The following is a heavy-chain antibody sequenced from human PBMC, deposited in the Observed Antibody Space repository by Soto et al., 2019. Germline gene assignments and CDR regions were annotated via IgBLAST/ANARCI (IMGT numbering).Heavy chain of an antibody. J-gene: IGHJ6*02. CDR3: ARDLKEGGMDV. CDR1: GFTFSDYY. V-gene: IGHV3-11*01. Sequence: GGSLRLSCAASGFTFSDYYMSWIRQAPGKGLEWVSHIGSSGSTIYYADSVKGRFTISRDNAKNSLYLQMNSLRAEDTAVYYCARDLKEGGMDVWGQGTTVTVSS. CDR2: IGSSGSTI.